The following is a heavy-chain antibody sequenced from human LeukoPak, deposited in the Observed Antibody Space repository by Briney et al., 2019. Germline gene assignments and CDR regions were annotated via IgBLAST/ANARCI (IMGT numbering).Heavy chain of an antibody. D-gene: IGHD2-15*01. CDR2: MRHDGSNE. V-gene: IGHV3-30*02. Sequence: GGSLRLSCAASGITFSTSGMHWVRQAPGRGLEWVAFMRHDGSNEKYADSVKGRFTISRDNSKNTLYLQMNGLIVEDTAVYYCAKDRTVVVTAYGGWFDPWGQGTLVTVSS. CDR1: GITFSTSG. J-gene: IGHJ5*02. CDR3: AKDRTVVVTAYGGWFDP.